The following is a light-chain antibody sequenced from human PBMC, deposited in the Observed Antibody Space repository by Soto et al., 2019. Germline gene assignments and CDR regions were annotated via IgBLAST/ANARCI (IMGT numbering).Light chain of an antibody. J-gene: IGKJ1*01. CDR3: QQTYSTPPT. CDR2: SAS. CDR1: QNIRDS. Sequence: DIQMTQSASSLSASLGDRVSIPCRASQNIRDSLNWYQQKPGKAPELLIFSASSLQSGVPSRFSGSGSGTDFTLTIGSLQREDFATYFCQQTYSTPPTFGQGTRVEI. V-gene: IGKV1-39*01.